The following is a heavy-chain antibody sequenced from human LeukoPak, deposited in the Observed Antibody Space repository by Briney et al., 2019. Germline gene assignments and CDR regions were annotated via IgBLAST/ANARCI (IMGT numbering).Heavy chain of an antibody. CDR2: ISYDGSNK. CDR1: GFTFSGYA. V-gene: IGHV3-30*18. J-gene: IGHJ6*03. CDR3: AKAQYYYGSGSYWYPYYYYYYMDV. Sequence: GGSLRLSCAASGFTFSGYAMHWVRQAPGKGLEWVALISYDGSNKYYADSVKGRFTISRDNSKNTLYLQMNSLRVEDTAVYYCAKAQYYYGSGSYWYPYYYYYYMDVWGKGTTVTISS. D-gene: IGHD3-10*01.